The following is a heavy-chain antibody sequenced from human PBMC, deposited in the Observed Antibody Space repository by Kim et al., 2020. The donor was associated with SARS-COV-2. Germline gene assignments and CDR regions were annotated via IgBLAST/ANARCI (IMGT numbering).Heavy chain of an antibody. V-gene: IGHV3-15*01. Sequence: GGSLRLSCAASGFTFSNAWMSWVRQAPGKGLEWVGRIKSKTDGGTTEYAAPVKGRFTIARDDSKNTLYLQMNSLKTEDTAVYYCTTDYSGYDAKSDYWGQGTLVTVSS. CDR3: TTDYSGYDAKSDY. J-gene: IGHJ4*02. D-gene: IGHD5-12*01. CDR2: IKSKTDGGTT. CDR1: GFTFSNAW.